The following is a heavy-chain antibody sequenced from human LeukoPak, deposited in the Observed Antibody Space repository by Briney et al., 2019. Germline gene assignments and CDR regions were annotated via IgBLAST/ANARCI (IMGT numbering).Heavy chain of an antibody. J-gene: IGHJ4*02. CDR3: AGFDFWSGSVDY. D-gene: IGHD3-3*01. CDR1: GGSFSGYY. Sequence: SETLSLTCAVYGGSFSGYYWSWIRQPPGKGLEWIGEINHSGSTNYNPSLKSRVTISVDTSKNQFSLKLSSVTAADTAVYYCAGFDFWSGSVDYWGQGTLVTVSS. CDR2: INHSGST. V-gene: IGHV4-34*01.